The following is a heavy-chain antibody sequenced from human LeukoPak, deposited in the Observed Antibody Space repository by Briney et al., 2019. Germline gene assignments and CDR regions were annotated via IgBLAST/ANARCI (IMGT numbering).Heavy chain of an antibody. V-gene: IGHV3-7*01. CDR2: IKEDGSEV. CDR3: VTDQTGRHPYFFDY. Sequence: GGSLRLSCTASGVNFSTYWMTWVRQVPGKGLEWVANIKEDGSEVYYVDAVKGRFSISRDNAKTSLYLQMHSLSVSDTGLYYCVTDQTGRHPYFFDYWGQGTLVTVSS. CDR1: GVNFSTYW. D-gene: IGHD3-10*01. J-gene: IGHJ4*02.